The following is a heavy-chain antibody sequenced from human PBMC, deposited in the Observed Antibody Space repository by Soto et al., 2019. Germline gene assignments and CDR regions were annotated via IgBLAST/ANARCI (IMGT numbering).Heavy chain of an antibody. J-gene: IGHJ5*02. V-gene: IGHV3-30*18. Sequence: PGGSLRLSCAASGFTFSSYGMHWVRQAPGKGLDWVAVISYDGSNRYYADSVKGRFTISRDNSKNTLYLQMNSLRAEDTAVYYCAKDSRRQYSSSWLYNWFDPWGQGTLVTVSS. CDR3: AKDSRRQYSSSWLYNWFDP. CDR1: GFTFSSYG. D-gene: IGHD6-13*01. CDR2: ISYDGSNR.